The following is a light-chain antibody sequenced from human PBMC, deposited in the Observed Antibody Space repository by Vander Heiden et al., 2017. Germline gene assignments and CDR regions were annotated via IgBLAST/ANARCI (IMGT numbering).Light chain of an antibody. CDR1: QSVLHSSNNKNY. CDR2: WAS. Sequence: DIVMTQSPDSRAVSLGERATINCKSSQSVLHSSNNKNYLAWYQQKPGQPPKLLIYWASTRESGVPDRFSGSGSGTDFTLAISSLQAEDVAVYYCQQYYTTPHTFGQGTKLEIK. CDR3: QQYYTTPHT. J-gene: IGKJ2*01. V-gene: IGKV4-1*01.